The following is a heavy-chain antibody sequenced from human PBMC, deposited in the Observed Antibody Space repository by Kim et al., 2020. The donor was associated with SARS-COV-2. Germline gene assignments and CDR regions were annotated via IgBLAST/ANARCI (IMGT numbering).Heavy chain of an antibody. D-gene: IGHD6-19*01. CDR2: IYYSGST. J-gene: IGHJ1*01. CDR3: ARRDSSGWSAEYFQH. V-gene: IGHV4-39*01. Sequence: SETLSLTCTVSGGSISSSSYYWGWIRQPPGKGLEWIGSIYYSGSTYYNPSLKSRVTISVDTSKNQFSLKLSSVTAADTAVYYCARRDSSGWSAEYFQHWGQGTLVTVSS. CDR1: GGSISSSSYY.